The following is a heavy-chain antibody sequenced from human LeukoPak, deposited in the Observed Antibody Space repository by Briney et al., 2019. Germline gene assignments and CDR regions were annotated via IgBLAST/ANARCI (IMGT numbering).Heavy chain of an antibody. CDR3: AREFPAGDFWTGYFDY. CDR2: IIPIFGTA. D-gene: IGHD3/OR15-3a*01. J-gene: IGHJ4*02. CDR1: GGTFSSYA. V-gene: IGHV1-69*05. Sequence: SVKVSCKASGGTFSSYAISWVRQAPGQGLEWMGGIIPIFGTANYAQKFQGRVTITTDESTSTAYMELSSLRSEDTAVYYCAREFPAGDFWTGYFDYWGQGTLVTVSS.